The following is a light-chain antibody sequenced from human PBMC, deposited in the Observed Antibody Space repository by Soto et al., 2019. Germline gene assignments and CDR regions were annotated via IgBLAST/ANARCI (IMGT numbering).Light chain of an antibody. CDR3: EQYNSYRT. V-gene: IGKV1-5*03. CDR2: KAS. J-gene: IGKJ1*01. CDR1: QSISSW. Sequence: DIQMTQSPSTLSASVGDRVTITCRASQSISSWLAWYQQKPGKAPKLLIYKASSLESGVPSRFSGRGSATESPHTISLPQPDVLAAYYGEQYNSYRTFGQGTKLDIK.